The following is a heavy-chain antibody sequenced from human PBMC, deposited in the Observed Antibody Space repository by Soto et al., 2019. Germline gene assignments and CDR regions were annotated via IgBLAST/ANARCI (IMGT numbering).Heavy chain of an antibody. CDR3: ARAPFKGGNYYYYGMDV. V-gene: IGHV1-8*01. D-gene: IGHD3-16*01. Sequence: ASVKVSCKASGYTFTSYDINWVRQATGQGLEWMGWMNPNSGNTGYAQKFQGRVTMTRSTSVSTAYMELSSLRSEDTAVYYCARAPFKGGNYYYYGMDVWGQGTTVT. J-gene: IGHJ6*02. CDR1: GYTFTSYD. CDR2: MNPNSGNT.